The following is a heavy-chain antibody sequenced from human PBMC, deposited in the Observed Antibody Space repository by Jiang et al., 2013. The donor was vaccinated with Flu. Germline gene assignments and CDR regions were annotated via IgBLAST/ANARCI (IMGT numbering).Heavy chain of an antibody. D-gene: IGHD2-15*01. CDR3: ARRYCSGGSCYPMTFDY. CDR2: ISSSGSYT. Sequence: VQLVESGGGLVKPGGSLRLSCATPGFTFSDYYMNWIRQAPGKGLEWVSYISSSGSYTNYADSVKGRFTISRDNAKNSLYLLMNSLRAEDTAVYYCARRYCSGGSCYPMTFDYWGQGTLV. V-gene: IGHV3-11*06. CDR1: GFTFSDYY. J-gene: IGHJ4*02.